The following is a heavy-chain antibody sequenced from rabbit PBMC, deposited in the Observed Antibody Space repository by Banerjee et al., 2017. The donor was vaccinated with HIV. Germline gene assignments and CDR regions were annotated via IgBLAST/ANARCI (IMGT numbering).Heavy chain of an antibody. CDR2: INTSSGNT. Sequence: QSLEESGGVLVKPGASLTLTCTASGFSFSNKYVMCWVRQAPGKGLEWIACINTSSGNTVYASWAKGRFTISKTSSTTMTLQMTSLTAADTATYFCARNYDDYGDWSFNLWGQGTLVTVS. D-gene: IGHD2-1*01. CDR1: GFSFSNKYV. V-gene: IGHV1S40*01. CDR3: ARNYDDYGDWSFNL. J-gene: IGHJ4*01.